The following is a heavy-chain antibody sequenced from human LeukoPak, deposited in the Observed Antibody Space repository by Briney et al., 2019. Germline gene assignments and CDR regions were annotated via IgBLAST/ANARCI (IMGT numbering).Heavy chain of an antibody. V-gene: IGHV1-18*01. J-gene: IGHJ4*02. CDR2: INAYNGNT. CDR3: SRPPVYSSGWDPFDY. Sequence: ASVKVSCKASGYTFTSYGISWVRQAPGQGLQWMGWINAYNGNTNYAQKLQGRVTMTTHTSTSTAYMELRSLRSDDTAVYYCSRPPVYSSGWDPFDYWGQGNLVTVSS. CDR1: GYTFTSYG. D-gene: IGHD6-19*01.